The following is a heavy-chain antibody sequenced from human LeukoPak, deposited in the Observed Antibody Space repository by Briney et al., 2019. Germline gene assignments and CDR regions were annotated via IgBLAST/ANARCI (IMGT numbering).Heavy chain of an antibody. CDR1: GFSLSTSGVG. Sequence: SGPTLVKPTQTLTLTCTFSGFSLSTSGVGVGWIRQPPGKALEWLALIYWNDDKRYSPSLKSRLTITKDTSKNQVVLTMTNMDPVDTATYYCAHRRRSYYDSSGYRHFDYWGQGTLVTVSS. CDR2: IYWNDDK. D-gene: IGHD3-22*01. CDR3: AHRRRSYYDSSGYRHFDY. J-gene: IGHJ4*02. V-gene: IGHV2-5*01.